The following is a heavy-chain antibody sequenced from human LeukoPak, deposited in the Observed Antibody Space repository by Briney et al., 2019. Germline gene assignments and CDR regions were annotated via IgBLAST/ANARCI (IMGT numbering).Heavy chain of an antibody. D-gene: IGHD3-3*01. J-gene: IGHJ4*02. CDR2: IIPIFGTA. V-gene: IGHV1-69*05. CDR1: GGTFSSYA. Sequence: SVKVSCKASGGTFSSYAISWVRQAPGQGLEWMGRIIPIFGTANYAQKFQGRVTITTDESTSTAYMKLSSLRSEDTAVYYCARDLWSGYYHWGQGTLVTVSS. CDR3: ARDLWSGYYH.